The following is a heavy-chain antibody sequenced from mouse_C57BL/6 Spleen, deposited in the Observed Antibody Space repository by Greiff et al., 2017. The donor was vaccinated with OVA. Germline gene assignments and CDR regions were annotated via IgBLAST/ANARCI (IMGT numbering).Heavy chain of an antibody. Sequence: QVQLQQSGAELVMPGASVKLSCKASGYTFTSYWMHWVKQRPGQGLEWIGEIGPSDSYTNYNQKFKGKSTLTVDKSSSTAYMQLSSLTSEDSAVYYCARYETGTFFDYWGQGTTLTVSS. V-gene: IGHV1-69*01. CDR1: GYTFTSYW. D-gene: IGHD4-1*01. CDR3: ARYETGTFFDY. CDR2: IGPSDSYT. J-gene: IGHJ2*01.